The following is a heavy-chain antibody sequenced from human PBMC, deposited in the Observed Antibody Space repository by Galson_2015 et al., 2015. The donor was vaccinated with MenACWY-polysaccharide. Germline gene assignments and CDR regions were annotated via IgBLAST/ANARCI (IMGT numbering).Heavy chain of an antibody. J-gene: IGHJ4*02. CDR3: AKGLRGPAAGTDYFDY. CDR2: ITVSGDNT. D-gene: IGHD6-13*01. V-gene: IGHV3-23*01. Sequence: SLRLSCAASGFTFTNYAMSWVRQTPGEGLEWVSAITVSGDNTYYADSVKGRFAISRDNSKNTLSLQMNSLRTENTAVYYCAKGLRGPAAGTDYFDYWCQGTLVTVSS. CDR1: GFTFTNYA.